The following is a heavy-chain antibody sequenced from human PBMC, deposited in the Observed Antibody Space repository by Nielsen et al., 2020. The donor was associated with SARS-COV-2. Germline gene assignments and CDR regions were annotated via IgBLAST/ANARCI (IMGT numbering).Heavy chain of an antibody. CDR2: IYWDDDK. Sequence: SGPTLVNPTQTFTLTFTFSGFSLSTSAVGVGWIRQPPGKALEWLALIYWDDDKRYSPSLKSRLTITKDTSKNQVVLTMTNVDPVDTATYYCAHGGYDLEDYFDYWGQGTLVTVSS. J-gene: IGHJ4*02. CDR1: GFSLSTSAVG. V-gene: IGHV2-5*02. D-gene: IGHD5-12*01. CDR3: AHGGYDLEDYFDY.